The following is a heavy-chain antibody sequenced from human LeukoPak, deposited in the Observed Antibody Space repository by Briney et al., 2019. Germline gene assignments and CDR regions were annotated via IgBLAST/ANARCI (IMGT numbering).Heavy chain of an antibody. CDR3: ARVAAAGTGIFVNFSYSMDI. Sequence: GGSLRLSCVASGFTFSSRDWMTWVRQAPGKGLEWGANIKQDGSEKNYVDSVKGRFTISRDNAKNSVDLQMNSLRVEDTAVYYCARVAAAGTGIFVNFSYSMDIWGKGTTVTIS. J-gene: IGHJ6*03. CDR1: GFTFSSRDW. CDR2: IKQDGSEK. V-gene: IGHV3-7*01. D-gene: IGHD6-13*01.